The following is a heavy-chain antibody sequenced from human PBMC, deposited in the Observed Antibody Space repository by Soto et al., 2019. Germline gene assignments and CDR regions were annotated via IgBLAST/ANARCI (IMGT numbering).Heavy chain of an antibody. CDR2: ISAYNGNT. CDR3: ARAVGYSYGFDY. J-gene: IGHJ4*02. Sequence: QVQLVQSGAEVRRPGASVKVSCKASGYTFASYGISWVRQAPGQGLEWMGWISAYNGNTNYSHKLQGRVTMTTETSTPTAYMELRSLRSDDTAVYYCARAVGYSYGFDYWGQGTLVTVSS. V-gene: IGHV1-18*01. CDR1: GYTFASYG. D-gene: IGHD5-18*01.